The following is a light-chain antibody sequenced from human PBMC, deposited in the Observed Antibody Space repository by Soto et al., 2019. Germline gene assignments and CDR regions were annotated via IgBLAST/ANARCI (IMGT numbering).Light chain of an antibody. V-gene: IGLV1-40*01. Sequence: QSVLAQPPSVSGAPGQRVTISCTGSSSNIGAGYDVQWYQQLPGTAPKLLIYGNSNRPSGVPDRFSGSKSGTSASLAITGLQAEDVADYYCQSYATSLSGEVFGTGTKGTVL. J-gene: IGLJ1*01. CDR1: SSNIGAGYD. CDR3: QSYATSLSGEV. CDR2: GNS.